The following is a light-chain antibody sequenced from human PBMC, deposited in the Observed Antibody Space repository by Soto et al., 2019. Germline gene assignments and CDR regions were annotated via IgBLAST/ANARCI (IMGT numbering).Light chain of an antibody. CDR2: SAS. V-gene: IGKV3-20*01. CDR3: QQFASSPRT. Sequence: EIVSTQSPGTLSLSPGKRATLSCRASQSISSNYLAWYQQKPGQAPRLLIYSASTRATGVPDRFSGSGSGTDYTLTISRLEPEDFAVYYCQQFASSPRTFGQGTKVDIK. CDR1: QSISSNY. J-gene: IGKJ1*01.